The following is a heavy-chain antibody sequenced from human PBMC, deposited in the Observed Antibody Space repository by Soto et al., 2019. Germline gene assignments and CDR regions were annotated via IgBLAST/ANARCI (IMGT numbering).Heavy chain of an antibody. CDR2: ISAYNGNT. Sequence: ASVKVSCKASGYTFTSYGISWVRQAPGQGLEWMGWISAYNGNTNYAQKLQGRVTMTTDTSTSTAYMELRSLRSDDTAVYYCAIPGDYYDSSGYDYWGQGTLVTVSS. J-gene: IGHJ4*02. V-gene: IGHV1-18*01. D-gene: IGHD3-22*01. CDR3: AIPGDYYDSSGYDY. CDR1: GYTFTSYG.